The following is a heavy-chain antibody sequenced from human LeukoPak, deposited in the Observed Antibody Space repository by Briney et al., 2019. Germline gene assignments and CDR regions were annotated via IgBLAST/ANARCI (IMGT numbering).Heavy chain of an antibody. CDR3: ARDTGSSGWYNWFDP. CDR1: GFTFTT. D-gene: IGHD6-19*01. V-gene: IGHV3-23*01. CDR2: ISGSGANT. J-gene: IGHJ5*02. Sequence: GGPLRLSCAASGFTFTTMRWVRQAQGKGLEWGSSISGSGANTYYADSVKGRFTISRDNSKNTLYLQMNSLRAEDTAVYYCARDTGSSGWYNWFDPWGQGTLVTVSS.